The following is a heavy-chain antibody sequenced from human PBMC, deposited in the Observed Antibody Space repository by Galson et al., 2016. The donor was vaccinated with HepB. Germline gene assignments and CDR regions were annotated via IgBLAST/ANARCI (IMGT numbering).Heavy chain of an antibody. CDR2: ISYDGSKK. Sequence: SLRLSCAASGFTFTSYAMHWVRQAPGKGLEWVAVISYDGSKKYYADSVKGRFTISRDNSKNTLYVQMDSLRAEDTAVYYCARDMYDWNPFAGFGLDVWGQGTTVAVSS. V-gene: IGHV3-30*04. CDR1: GFTFTSYA. J-gene: IGHJ6*02. CDR3: ARDMYDWNPFAGFGLDV. D-gene: IGHD1-20*01.